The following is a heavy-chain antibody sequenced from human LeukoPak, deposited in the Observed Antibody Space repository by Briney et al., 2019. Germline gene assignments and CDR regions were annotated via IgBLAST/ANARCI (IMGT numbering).Heavy chain of an antibody. CDR2: ISWNSGSI. D-gene: IGHD2/OR15-2a*01. Sequence: PGGSLRLSCAASGFTFDDYAMHWVRQAPGKGLEWVSGISWNSGSIGYADSVKGRFTISRDNAKNSLYLQMNSLRAEDTALYYCAKGGNFYQADLDYWGQGTLVTVSS. CDR1: GFTFDDYA. J-gene: IGHJ4*02. V-gene: IGHV3-9*01. CDR3: AKGGNFYQADLDY.